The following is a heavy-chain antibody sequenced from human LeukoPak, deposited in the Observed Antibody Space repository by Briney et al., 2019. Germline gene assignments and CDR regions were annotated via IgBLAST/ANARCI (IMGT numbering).Heavy chain of an antibody. CDR2: IKQDGTEI. J-gene: IGHJ4*02. D-gene: IGHD3-10*01. CDR3: ERTPDGADY. V-gene: IGHV3-7*01. Sequence: PGGSLRLSCAASGFTFNNYWMTWFRQAPGKGLEWVANIKQDGTEIFYVDSVRGRFIISRDNAENSLYLQMNSLRVEDTAVYYCERTPDGADYWGQGTLVTVSS. CDR1: GFTFNNYW.